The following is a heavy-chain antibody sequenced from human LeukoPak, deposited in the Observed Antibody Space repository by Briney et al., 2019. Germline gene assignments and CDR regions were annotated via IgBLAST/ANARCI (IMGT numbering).Heavy chain of an antibody. CDR3: ARDMWGTFDY. CDR2: IRPDGTDA. J-gene: IGHJ4*02. D-gene: IGHD7-27*01. Sequence: GGSLRLSCAASGFTFSDFWMHWVRQAPGKGPVWVSRIRPDGTDASYADPVKGRFTISRDNARNTLFLQISSLRDEDTAVYYCARDMWGTFDYWGQGTLVTVSS. CDR1: GFTFSDFW. V-gene: IGHV3-74*01.